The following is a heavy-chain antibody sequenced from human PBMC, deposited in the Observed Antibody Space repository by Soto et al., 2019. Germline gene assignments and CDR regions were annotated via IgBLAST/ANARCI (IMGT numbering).Heavy chain of an antibody. V-gene: IGHV3-21*01. D-gene: IGHD1-1*01. Sequence: GGSLRLSCAASGFTFSSYSMNWVRQAPGKGLEWVSSISSGPTYIYYADSVKGRFTISRDNAKNSLYLQMNSLEADDTAVYWCAREVPTGEGGYFFDYWGQGTLVTVSS. CDR1: GFTFSSYS. CDR3: AREVPTGEGGYFFDY. CDR2: ISSGPTYI. J-gene: IGHJ4*02.